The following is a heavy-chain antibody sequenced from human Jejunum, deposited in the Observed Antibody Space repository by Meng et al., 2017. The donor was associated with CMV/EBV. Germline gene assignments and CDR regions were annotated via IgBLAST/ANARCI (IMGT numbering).Heavy chain of an antibody. V-gene: IGHV4-30-4*01. Sequence: QVQLQESGPGLVKPSQTLSLTCGVSGDSISRGDSYWSWIRQPPGKGLEWIGYIYESGSTSYNPSLESRVTISVDTSKNQFSLKVMSVTAADTAVYYCAREGTNSYYFDYWGQGTLVTVSS. CDR3: AREGTNSYYFDY. J-gene: IGHJ4*02. CDR1: GDSISRGDSY. D-gene: IGHD1-14*01. CDR2: IYESGST.